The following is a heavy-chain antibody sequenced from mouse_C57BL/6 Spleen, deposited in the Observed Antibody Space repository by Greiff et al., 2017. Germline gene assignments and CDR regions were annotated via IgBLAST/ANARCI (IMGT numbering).Heavy chain of an antibody. CDR3: AGGYPYYAMDY. V-gene: IGHV3-6*01. D-gene: IGHD2-2*01. CDR1: GYSITSGYY. J-gene: IGHJ4*01. Sequence: EVKLVESGPGLVKPSKSLSLTCSVTGYSITSGYYWNWIRQFPGNKLEWMGYISYDGSNNYNPSLKNRISITRDTSKNQFFLKLNSVTTEDTATYDCAGGYPYYAMDYWGQGTSVTVSS. CDR2: ISYDGSN.